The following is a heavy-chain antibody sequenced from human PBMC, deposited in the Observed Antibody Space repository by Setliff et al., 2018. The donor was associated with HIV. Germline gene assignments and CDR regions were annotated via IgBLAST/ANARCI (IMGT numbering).Heavy chain of an antibody. Sequence: SETLSLTCTVSGYSISSGYYWGWIRQTPGKGLEWIGSIYLSGSTYYNPSLKSRVTISLDTSKNQFSLKLSSVTAADTAVYYCARTSIRSGWGRNNWFDPWGQGTLVTVS. D-gene: IGHD6-19*01. CDR2: IYLSGST. CDR3: ARTSIRSGWGRNNWFDP. V-gene: IGHV4-38-2*02. CDR1: GYSISSGYY. J-gene: IGHJ5*02.